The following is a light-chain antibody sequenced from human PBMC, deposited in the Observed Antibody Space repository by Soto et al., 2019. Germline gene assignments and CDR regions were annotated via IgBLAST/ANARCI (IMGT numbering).Light chain of an antibody. V-gene: IGKV2-28*01. CDR2: LGS. Sequence: LMVTQSPRSLSVTPGEPASISCIAIHSLHSNGISYLHWYLQKPGQSPQLLIYLGSTRASGVPDRFSGSGSGTEYTLKISRVEAEDVGVYYCMQALQKPSIFGQGTKVDVK. CDR3: MQALQKPSI. CDR1: HSLHSNGISY. J-gene: IGKJ1*01.